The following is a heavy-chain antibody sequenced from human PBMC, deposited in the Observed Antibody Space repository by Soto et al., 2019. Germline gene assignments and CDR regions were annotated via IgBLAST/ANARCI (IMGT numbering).Heavy chain of an antibody. V-gene: IGHV4-38-2*01. CDR1: VEPMTGGYY. CDR2: IYYGGTT. Sequence: SETLSLTCDVSVEPMTGGYYWGWIRQSPGKGLEWIGSIYYGGTTYYNPSLRSRLAISIDTSKNQFSLRLSSVTAADTALYYCARGWYYFDFWGQATLVTVS. D-gene: IGHD2-15*01. J-gene: IGHJ4*02. CDR3: ARGWYYFDF.